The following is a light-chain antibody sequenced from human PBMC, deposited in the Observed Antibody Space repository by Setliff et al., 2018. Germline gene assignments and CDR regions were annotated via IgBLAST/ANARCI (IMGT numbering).Light chain of an antibody. CDR3: SSYAASYNPYV. CDR2: EVT. V-gene: IGLV2-8*01. Sequence: QSVLTQPPSASGSPGQSLTISCTGTSSDVGAYNYVSWYQQHPGKAPKLMIYEVTKRPSGVPDRFPGSKSGNTASLTVSGLQADDEADYYCSSYAASYNPYVFGTGTKGTVL. J-gene: IGLJ1*01. CDR1: SSDVGAYNY.